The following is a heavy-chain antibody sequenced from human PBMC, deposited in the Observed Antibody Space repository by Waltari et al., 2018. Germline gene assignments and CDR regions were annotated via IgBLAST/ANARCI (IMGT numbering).Heavy chain of an antibody. CDR3: AKDISRLLVSFLFDY. CDR2: ISVKSGSI. CDR1: GFTFDDYA. D-gene: IGHD2-8*02. J-gene: IGHJ4*02. V-gene: IGHV3-9*03. Sequence: EVQLVESGGGLVQPGRSLRLSCAASGFTFDDYAMHWVRQAPGKGMEWVSGISVKSGSIGYADSVKGRFTSSRDNAKNSLYLQMNSLRAEDMALYYCAKDISRLLVSFLFDYWGQGTLVTVSS.